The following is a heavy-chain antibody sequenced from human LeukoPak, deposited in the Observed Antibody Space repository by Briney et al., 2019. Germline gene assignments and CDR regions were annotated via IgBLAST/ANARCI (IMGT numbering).Heavy chain of an antibody. Sequence: ASVKVSCKASGYTFTSYYMHWVRQAPGQGLEWMGIINPSGGSTSYAQKFQGRVTITADKSTSTAYMELSSLRSEDTAVYYCARARTMIVVVPSAFDIWGQGTMVTVSS. D-gene: IGHD3-22*01. CDR1: GYTFTSYY. CDR2: INPSGGST. V-gene: IGHV1-46*01. CDR3: ARARTMIVVVPSAFDI. J-gene: IGHJ3*02.